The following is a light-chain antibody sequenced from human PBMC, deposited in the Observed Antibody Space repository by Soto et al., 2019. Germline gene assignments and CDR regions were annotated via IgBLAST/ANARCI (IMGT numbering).Light chain of an antibody. J-gene: IGKJ1*01. CDR2: RAS. V-gene: IGKV1-5*03. Sequence: DVQMTQSPSTVSASIGDRVTITCRARQSIGDSLAWYHQKPGQGPKVLIDRASSLQSGDPSRFSGSGGGTEFTLTISSLQPDDFGTYYCQQYHSYSLTFGQGTKVEIK. CDR3: QQYHSYSLT. CDR1: QSIGDS.